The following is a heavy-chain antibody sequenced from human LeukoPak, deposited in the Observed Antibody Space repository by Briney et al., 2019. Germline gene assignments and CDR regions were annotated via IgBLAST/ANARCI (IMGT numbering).Heavy chain of an antibody. CDR1: GGSISSYY. D-gene: IGHD2-2*03. V-gene: IGHV4-59*08. CDR3: ARHRGYCSSTSCSYNWFDP. CDR2: IYYSGST. Sequence: PSETLSLTCTVSGGSISSYYWTWIRQPPGKGLEWIGYIYYSGSTKYNPSLKSRVTMSVDTSKNRFSLRLSSVTAADTAVYYCARHRGYCSSTSCSYNWFDPWGQGTLVTVSS. J-gene: IGHJ5*02.